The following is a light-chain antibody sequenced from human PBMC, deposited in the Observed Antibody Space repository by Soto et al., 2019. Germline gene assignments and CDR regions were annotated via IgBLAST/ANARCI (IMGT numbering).Light chain of an antibody. V-gene: IGKV3-20*01. CDR1: QSVSSNY. J-gene: IGKJ4*01. CDR2: RAS. Sequence: EIVLTQSPGTLSLSLGERVTLSCRASQSVSSNYLAWYQQKPGQAPRLLIYRASSRPTGIPDRFSGSWSGTDFTLTISRLEPEDFAVYYCQQYGSSPLTFGGGTKVEIK. CDR3: QQYGSSPLT.